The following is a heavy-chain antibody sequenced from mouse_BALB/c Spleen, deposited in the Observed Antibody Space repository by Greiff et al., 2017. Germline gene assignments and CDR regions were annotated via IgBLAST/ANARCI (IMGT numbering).Heavy chain of an antibody. V-gene: IGHV5-12-2*01. CDR3: ARHTLYGSRKAYAMDY. D-gene: IGHD1-1*01. J-gene: IGHJ4*01. CDR1: GFTFSSYT. Sequence: EVKVVESGGGLVQPGGSLKLSCAASGFTFSSYTMSWVRQTPEKRLEWVAYISNGGGSTYYPDTVKGRFTISRDNAKNTLYLQMSSLKSEDTAMYYCARHTLYGSRKAYAMDYWGQGTSVTVSS. CDR2: ISNGGGST.